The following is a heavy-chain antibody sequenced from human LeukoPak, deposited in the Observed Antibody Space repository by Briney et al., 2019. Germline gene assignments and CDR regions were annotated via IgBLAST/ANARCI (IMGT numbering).Heavy chain of an antibody. CDR2: IYPGDSHP. V-gene: IGHV5-51*01. CDR1: GYSFPNYW. D-gene: IGHD2-2*02. Sequence: GESLKISCKGSGYSFPNYWIGWVRQMPGKGLEWMGIIYPGDSHPRYSPSFQDQVTISVDKSISTAYLQWSSLKASDTAMYYCARGPYAYTSSATLGSYNWFDPWGQGSLVTVSS. CDR3: ARGPYAYTSSATLGSYNWFDP. J-gene: IGHJ5*02.